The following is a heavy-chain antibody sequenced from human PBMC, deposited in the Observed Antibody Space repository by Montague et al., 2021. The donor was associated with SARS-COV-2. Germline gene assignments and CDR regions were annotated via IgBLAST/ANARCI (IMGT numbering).Heavy chain of an antibody. V-gene: IGHV4-34*01. CDR1: GGSFSGYY. CDR3: ARASDYDILTGYLTEGFDF. CDR2: INHSCST. D-gene: IGHD3-9*01. J-gene: IGHJ4*02. Sequence: SETLSLTCVVYGGSFSGYYWSWIRQPPGKGLEWIGDINHSCSTNYNPSLYLRVTLSVDTSKGQFSLNVSSVTAAATAVYFCARASDYDILTGYLTEGFDFWGQGTLVTVSS.